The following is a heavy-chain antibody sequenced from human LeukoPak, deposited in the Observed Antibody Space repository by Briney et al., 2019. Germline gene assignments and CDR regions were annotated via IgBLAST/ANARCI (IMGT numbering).Heavy chain of an antibody. V-gene: IGHV4-31*01. Sequence: SETLSLTCTVSGGSISSGGYHWRRIPQHPGKGLEWNGYICYSGSTYNNPSLECLVTISIDTTKNQFSLKLSSMTAADTAVNYWARGSAFDYWGQGTLVTVSS. CDR1: GGSISSGGYH. D-gene: IGHD6-25*01. CDR3: ARGSAFDY. CDR2: ICYSGST. J-gene: IGHJ4*02.